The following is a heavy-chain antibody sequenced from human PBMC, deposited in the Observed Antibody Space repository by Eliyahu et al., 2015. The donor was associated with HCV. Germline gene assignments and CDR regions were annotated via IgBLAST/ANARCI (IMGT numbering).Heavy chain of an antibody. CDR2: INHSGST. J-gene: IGHJ4*02. CDR1: GGSFSGYY. Sequence: QVQLQQWGAGLLKPSETLSLTCAVYGGSFSGYYWNWIRQPPGKGLEWIGEINHSGSTDYNPSLKSRVTISLDASKYQFSLKLSSVTAADTAVYYCARGGRVDYGDQRDFDYWGQGTLVTVSS. CDR3: ARGGRVDYGDQRDFDY. V-gene: IGHV4-34*01. D-gene: IGHD4-17*01.